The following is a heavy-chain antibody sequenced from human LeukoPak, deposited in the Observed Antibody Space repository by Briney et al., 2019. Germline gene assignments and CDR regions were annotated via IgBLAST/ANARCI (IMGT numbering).Heavy chain of an antibody. J-gene: IGHJ4*02. CDR2: LTSGGST. CDR1: GFTFSSYA. V-gene: IGHV3-23*01. CDR3: AKDLRPDSINDFDH. Sequence: GSLRLSCEASGFTFSSYAISWVRQAPGKGLEWVSALTSGGSTFYADSVKGRFTISRDNSKNTLYLQMNSLRAEDTAVYYCAKDLRPDSINDFDHWGQGTLVTVSS. D-gene: IGHD5/OR15-5a*01.